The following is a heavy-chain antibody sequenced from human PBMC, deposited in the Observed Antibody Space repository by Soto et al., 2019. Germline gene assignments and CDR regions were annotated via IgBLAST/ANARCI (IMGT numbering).Heavy chain of an antibody. D-gene: IGHD5-12*01. V-gene: IGHV3-7*04. CDR1: GFTFSFHW. CDR3: ARGTSGYAEVQY. CDR2: IKQDGSEK. J-gene: IGHJ4*02. Sequence: EVQLVESGGGLVQPGGSLRLSCAASGFTFSFHWMTWVRQAPGKGLEWVANIKQDGSEKYYVDSVKGRFTITRDNAKNSLYLQMNSLRAEDTAVYFCARGTSGYAEVQYWGQGTLVTVSS.